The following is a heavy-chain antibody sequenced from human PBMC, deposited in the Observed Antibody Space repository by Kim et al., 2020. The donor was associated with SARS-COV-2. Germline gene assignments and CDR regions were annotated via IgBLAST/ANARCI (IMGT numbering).Heavy chain of an antibody. CDR2: ISAYNGNL. CDR1: GYTFSNYG. CDR3: ARDQGVYYDYVWGSYRYGWLDP. V-gene: IGHV1-18*01. Sequence: ASVKVSCKASGYTFSNYGISWVRQAPGQGLEWMGWISAYNGNLNYAQKLLGRITLTTDTSTTTAYMELRSLTSDDTAVYYCARDQGVYYDYVWGSYRYGWLDPWGQGTLVTVSS. D-gene: IGHD3-16*02. J-gene: IGHJ5*02.